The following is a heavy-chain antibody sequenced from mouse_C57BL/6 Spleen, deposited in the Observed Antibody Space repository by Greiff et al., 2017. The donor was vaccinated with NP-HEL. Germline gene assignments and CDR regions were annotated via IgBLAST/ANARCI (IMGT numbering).Heavy chain of an antibody. Sequence: VQLQQSGAELVKPGASVKLSCKASGYTFTSYWMHWVKQRPGQGLEWIGMIHPNSGSTNYNEKFKSKATLTVDKSSSTAYMQLSSLTSEDSAVYYCATYYSRGFAYWGQGTLVTVSA. CDR3: ATYYSRGFAY. V-gene: IGHV1-64*01. CDR2: IHPNSGST. J-gene: IGHJ3*01. CDR1: GYTFTSYW. D-gene: IGHD2-12*01.